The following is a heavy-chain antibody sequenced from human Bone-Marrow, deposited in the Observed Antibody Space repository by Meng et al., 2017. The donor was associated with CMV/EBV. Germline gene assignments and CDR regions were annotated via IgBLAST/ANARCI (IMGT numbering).Heavy chain of an antibody. J-gene: IGHJ4*02. D-gene: IGHD3-3*01. Sequence: SETLSLTCTVSGGSISSSSYYWGWIRQPPGKGLEWIGSIYYSGSTYYNPSLKSRVTISVDTSKNQFSLKLNSVTAADTAVYYCAKDDITYDFWSGALPDYWGQGTLVTVSS. V-gene: IGHV4-39*07. CDR2: IYYSGST. CDR1: GGSISSSSYY. CDR3: AKDDITYDFWSGALPDY.